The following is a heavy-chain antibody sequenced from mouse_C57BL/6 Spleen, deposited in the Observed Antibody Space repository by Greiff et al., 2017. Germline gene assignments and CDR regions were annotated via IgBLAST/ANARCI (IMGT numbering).Heavy chain of an antibody. Sequence: VQLQQSGAELVRPGTSVKVSCKASGYAFTNYLIEWVKQRPGQGLEWIGVINPGSGGTNYNEKFKGKATLTADKSSSTAYMQLSSLTSEDSAVYFCARHYDGYYGGYFDVWGTGTTVTVSS. CDR2: INPGSGGT. CDR1: GYAFTNYL. D-gene: IGHD2-3*01. J-gene: IGHJ1*03. V-gene: IGHV1-54*01. CDR3: ARHYDGYYGGYFDV.